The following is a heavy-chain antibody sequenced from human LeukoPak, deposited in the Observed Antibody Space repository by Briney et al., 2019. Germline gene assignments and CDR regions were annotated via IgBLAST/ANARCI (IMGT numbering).Heavy chain of an antibody. V-gene: IGHV3-48*01. CDR1: GFTFSSYS. J-gene: IGHJ3*02. Sequence: GGSLRLSCAASGFTFSSYSMTWVRQAPGKGLEWVSYISSSSSTIYYADSVKGRFTISRDNAKNSLYLQMNSLRAEDTAVYYCARDREITMVRGVMAFDIWGQGTMVTVSS. CDR3: ARDREITMVRGVMAFDI. CDR2: ISSSSSTI. D-gene: IGHD3-10*01.